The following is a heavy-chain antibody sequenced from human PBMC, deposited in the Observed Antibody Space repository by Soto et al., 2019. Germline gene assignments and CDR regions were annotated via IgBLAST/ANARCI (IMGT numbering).Heavy chain of an antibody. V-gene: IGHV3-66*01. Sequence: GGSLRLSCEASGFTFSSKYMSWVRQAPGKGLEWVSVLYTGGTTYYRDSVKGRFTISRDISKNTMYLQMSSLRAEDTAVYYGARGIYFSVLFEYWGQGTLVTVSS. CDR3: ARGIYFSVLFEY. J-gene: IGHJ4*02. CDR1: GFTFSSKY. D-gene: IGHD1-26*01. CDR2: LYTGGTT.